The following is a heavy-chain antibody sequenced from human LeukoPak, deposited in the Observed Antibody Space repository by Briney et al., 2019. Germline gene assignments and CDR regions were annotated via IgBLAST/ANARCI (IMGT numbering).Heavy chain of an antibody. CDR1: GGSISSGGYY. CDR2: IYYGGST. CDR3: ARCGIAAAGDYFDY. V-gene: IGHV4-31*03. J-gene: IGHJ4*02. D-gene: IGHD6-13*01. Sequence: PSQTLSLTCTVSGGSISSGGYYWSWIRQHPGKGLEWIGYIYYGGSTYYNPSLKSRVTISVDTSKNQFSLKLSSVTAADTAVYYCARCGIAAAGDYFDYWGQGTLVTVSS.